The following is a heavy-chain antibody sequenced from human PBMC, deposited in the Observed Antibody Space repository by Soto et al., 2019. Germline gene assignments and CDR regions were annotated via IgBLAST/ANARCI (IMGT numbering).Heavy chain of an antibody. CDR1: GGSISSGGYS. Sequence: ASEPLSLTCAVSGGSISSGGYSWSWIRQPPGKGLEWIGYIYHSGSTYYNPSLKSRVTISVDRSKNQFSLKLSSVTAADTAVYYCARAFRRNDYSNLNWFDPWGQGTLVTVSS. CDR3: ARAFRRNDYSNLNWFDP. D-gene: IGHD4-4*01. CDR2: IYHSGST. J-gene: IGHJ5*02. V-gene: IGHV4-30-2*01.